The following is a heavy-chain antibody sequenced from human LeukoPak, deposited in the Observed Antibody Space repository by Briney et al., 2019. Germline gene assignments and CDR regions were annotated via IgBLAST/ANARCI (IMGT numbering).Heavy chain of an antibody. V-gene: IGHV3-48*03. CDR1: GFTFSSYE. J-gene: IGHJ5*01. D-gene: IGHD2-21*02. Sequence: GGSLRLSCAVSGFTFSSYEMNWVRQAPGKGLEWVSYISSSGSTIYYADSVKGRFTISRDNAKKSLYLQMNSLRAEDTAVYYCARGESSYCSGGCYFASWGQGTLVTISS. CDR2: ISSSGSTI. CDR3: ARGESSYCSGGCYFAS.